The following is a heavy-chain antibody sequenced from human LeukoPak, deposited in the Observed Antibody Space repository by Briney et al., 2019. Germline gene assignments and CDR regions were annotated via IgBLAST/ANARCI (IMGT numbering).Heavy chain of an antibody. CDR1: GGSFSGYY. CDR3: ARHRSMIVGGFDY. Sequence: SETLSLTCAVYGGSFSGYYWSWIRQPPGKGLEWIGEINHSRSTNYNPSLKSRVTISVDTSKNQFSLKLSSVTAADTAVYYCARHRSMIVGGFDYWGQGTLVTVSS. CDR2: INHSRST. J-gene: IGHJ4*02. D-gene: IGHD3-22*01. V-gene: IGHV4-34*01.